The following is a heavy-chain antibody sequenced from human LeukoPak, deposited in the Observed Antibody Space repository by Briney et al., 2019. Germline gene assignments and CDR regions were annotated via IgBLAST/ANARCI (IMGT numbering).Heavy chain of an antibody. V-gene: IGHV4-34*01. D-gene: IGHD2-2*01. J-gene: IGHJ6*03. Sequence: SETLSLTCAVYGGSFSGYYWSWIGQPPGKGLEWIGEINHSGSTNYNPSLKSRVTISVDTSKNQFSLKLSSVTAADTAVYYCARGRGYCSSTSCSILYYYYYYYMDVWGKGTTVTVSS. CDR1: GGSFSGYY. CDR2: INHSGST. CDR3: ARGRGYCSSTSCSILYYYYYYYMDV.